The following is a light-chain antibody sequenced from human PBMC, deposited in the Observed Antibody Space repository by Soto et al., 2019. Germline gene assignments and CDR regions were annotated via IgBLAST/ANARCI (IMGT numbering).Light chain of an antibody. V-gene: IGLV1-40*01. CDR2: VNT. J-gene: IGLJ2*01. CDR1: SSNIGAGYD. CDR3: QSYDNSLSGYVP. Sequence: QAVVTQPPSVSGAPGQRVTISCTGGSSNIGAGYDVHWYQQLPGTAPKLLIYVNTNRPSGVPDRFSGSKSGTSASLAITGLQAEDEAAYHCQSYDNSLSGYVPFGGGTKLTVL.